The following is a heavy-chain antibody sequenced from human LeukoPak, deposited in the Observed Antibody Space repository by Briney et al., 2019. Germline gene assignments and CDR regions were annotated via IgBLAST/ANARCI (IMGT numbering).Heavy chain of an antibody. Sequence: ASVKVSCKASGYTFTGYYMHWVRQAPGQGLEWMGWINPNSGGTNYAQKFQGRVTMTRDTSISTAYMELSRLRSDDTAVYYCARDRVRRTLLKTYYYYYGMDVWGQGTTVTVSS. CDR2: INPNSGGT. CDR3: ARDRVRRTLLKTYYYYYGMDV. J-gene: IGHJ6*02. V-gene: IGHV1-2*02. D-gene: IGHD1-26*01. CDR1: GYTFTGYY.